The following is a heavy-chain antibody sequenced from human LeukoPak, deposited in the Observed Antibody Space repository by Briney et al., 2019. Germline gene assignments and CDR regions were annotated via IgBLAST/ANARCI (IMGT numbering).Heavy chain of an antibody. CDR1: GFTFNNYA. D-gene: IGHD2-15*01. V-gene: IGHV3-23*01. J-gene: IGHJ4*02. CDR3: AKDGAYCNGGSCPHY. Sequence: GGSLRLSCAASGFTFNNYAMSWVRQAPGKGLEWVSAISGSGGSTYYADSVKGRCTISRDNSKNTLYLQMNSLRAEDTAVYYCAKDGAYCNGGSCPHYWGQGTLVTASS. CDR2: ISGSGGST.